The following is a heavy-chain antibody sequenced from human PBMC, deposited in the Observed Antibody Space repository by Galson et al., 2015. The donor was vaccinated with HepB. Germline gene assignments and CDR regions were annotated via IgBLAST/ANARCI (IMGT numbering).Heavy chain of an antibody. D-gene: IGHD3-16*01. CDR3: GTLGGYAFDI. CDR1: GFTFRTYA. J-gene: IGHJ3*02. V-gene: IGHV3-23*01. CDR2: ISGSADNT. Sequence: SLRLSCAASGFTFRTYAMNWVRQAPGKGLEWVSGISGSADNTYYADSIKGRFTISRDDSKNSLYLQMDSLRVEDTALYYCGTLGGYAFDIWGQGTMVTVSS.